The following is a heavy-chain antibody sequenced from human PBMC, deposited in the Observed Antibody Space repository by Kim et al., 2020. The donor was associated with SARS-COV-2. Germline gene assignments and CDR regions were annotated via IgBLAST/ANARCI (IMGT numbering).Heavy chain of an antibody. CDR2: INSDGSST. J-gene: IGHJ6*02. CDR3: ARESTGYRYYYGMDV. D-gene: IGHD1-1*01. V-gene: IGHV3-74*01. CDR1: GFTFSSYW. Sequence: GGSLRLSCAASGFTFSSYWMHWVRQAPGKGLVWVSRINSDGSSTSYADSVKGRFTISRDNAKNTLYLQMNSLRAEDTAVYYCARESTGYRYYYGMDVWGQGNTVTVSS.